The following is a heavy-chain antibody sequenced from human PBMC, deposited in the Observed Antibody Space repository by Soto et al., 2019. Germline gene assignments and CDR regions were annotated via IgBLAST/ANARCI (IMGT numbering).Heavy chain of an antibody. CDR3: ARSNYGHNRFDP. D-gene: IGHD4-4*01. CDR1: GGTFSSYA. Sequence: RASVKVSCKASGGTFSSYAISWVRQAPGQGLEWMGGIIPIFGTANYAQKFQGRVTITADESTSTAYMELSSLRSEDTGVYYCARSNYGHNRFDPWGQGTLVTVSS. J-gene: IGHJ5*02. V-gene: IGHV1-69*13. CDR2: IIPIFGTA.